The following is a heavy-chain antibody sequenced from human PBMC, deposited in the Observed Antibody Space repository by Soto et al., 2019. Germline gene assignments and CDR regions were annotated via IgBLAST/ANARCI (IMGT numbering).Heavy chain of an antibody. D-gene: IGHD1-1*01. CDR1: GDSVSSNSAA. CDR2: TYYRSKWYN. Sequence: QVQLQQSGPGLVKPSQTLSLTCDISGDSVSSNSAAWNWIRQSPSRGLEWLGRTYYRSKWYNDYAVSVKSGMSINVDTSKNQFPLLLTSVTPEDTAVYFCARVSTGNWNISDSYNYGIDVWGQGTTVTVSS. J-gene: IGHJ6*02. CDR3: ARVSTGNWNISDSYNYGIDV. V-gene: IGHV6-1*01.